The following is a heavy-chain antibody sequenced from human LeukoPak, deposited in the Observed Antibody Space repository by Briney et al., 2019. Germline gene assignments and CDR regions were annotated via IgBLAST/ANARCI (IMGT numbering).Heavy chain of an antibody. D-gene: IGHD3-22*01. CDR3: ARDLITMIVAFDY. CDR1: GFTFNNYW. J-gene: IGHJ4*02. CDR2: IKEDGSEK. V-gene: IGHV3-7*01. Sequence: GGSLRLSCVDSGFTFNNYWMIWVRQAPGKGLEWVANIKEDGSEKYYVDSVKGRFTISRDNAKNSLYLQMNSLRAEDTAVYYCARDLITMIVAFDYWGQGTLVTVSS.